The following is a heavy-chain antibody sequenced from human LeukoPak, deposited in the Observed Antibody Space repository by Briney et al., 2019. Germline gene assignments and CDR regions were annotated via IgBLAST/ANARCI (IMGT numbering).Heavy chain of an antibody. Sequence: GESLKISCKGSGYTFTTYWIGWVRQMPGKGLEWMGIIYPSDSDTRYSPSFQGQVTISAGKSINTAYLQWSSLKASDTAMYYCARQELLRPFDYWGQGTLVTVSS. CDR2: IYPSDSDT. CDR3: ARQELLRPFDY. CDR1: GYTFTTYW. V-gene: IGHV5-51*01. J-gene: IGHJ4*02. D-gene: IGHD1-26*01.